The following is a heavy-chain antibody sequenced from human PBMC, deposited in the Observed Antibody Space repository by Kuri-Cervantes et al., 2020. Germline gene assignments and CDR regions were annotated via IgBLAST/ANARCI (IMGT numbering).Heavy chain of an antibody. CDR2: IYYSGST. CDR1: GGSISSSSYY. V-gene: IGHV4-39*07. D-gene: IGHD3-10*01. J-gene: IGHJ6*02. CDR3: ARDRYRGARGVIYYYGMDV. Sequence: SETLSLTCTVSGGSISSSSYYWGWIRQPPGKGLEWIGSIYYSGSTYYNPSLKSRVTISVDTSKNQFSLKLSSVTAADTAVYYCARDRYRGARGVIYYYGMDVWGQGTTVTVSS.